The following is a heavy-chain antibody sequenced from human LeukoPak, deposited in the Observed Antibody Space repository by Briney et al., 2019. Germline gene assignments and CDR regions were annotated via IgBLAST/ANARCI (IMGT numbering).Heavy chain of an antibody. CDR2: IIPIFGTA. CDR1: GGTFSSYA. J-gene: IGHJ5*02. D-gene: IGHD3-9*01. V-gene: IGHV1-69*13. CDR3: ARDGFDDILTGYYNPTNWFDP. Sequence: SVTVSCKASGGTFSSYAISWVRQAPGQGLEWMGGIIPIFGTANYAQKFQGRVTITADESTSTAYMELSSLRSEDTAVYYCARDGFDDILTGYYNPTNWFDPWGQGTLVTVSS.